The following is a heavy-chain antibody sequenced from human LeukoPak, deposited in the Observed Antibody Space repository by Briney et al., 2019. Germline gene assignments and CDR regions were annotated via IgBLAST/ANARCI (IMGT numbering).Heavy chain of an antibody. CDR3: ARHLGDFDY. CDR1: GYSISSGYY. V-gene: IGHV4-38-2*01. Sequence: NPSETLSLTCAVSGYSISSGYYWGWIRQPPGKGLEWVGSIYHSGSTYYNPSLKSRVTISVDTSKNQFSLKLSSVTAADTAVYYCARHLGDFDYWGQGTLVTVSS. CDR2: IYHSGST. J-gene: IGHJ4*02.